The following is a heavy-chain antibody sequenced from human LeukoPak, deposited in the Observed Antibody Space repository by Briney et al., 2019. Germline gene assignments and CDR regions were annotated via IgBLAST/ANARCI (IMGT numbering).Heavy chain of an antibody. CDR3: ARVPYYYDSSGYFY. CDR1: GYTFTSYG. D-gene: IGHD3-22*01. Sequence: ASVKVACKASGYTFTSYGISWVRQPPGQGLEWMGWISAYNGNTNYAQKLQGRVTMTTDTSTSTAYMELRSLRSDDTAVYYCARVPYYYDSSGYFYWGQGTLVTVSS. V-gene: IGHV1-18*01. CDR2: ISAYNGNT. J-gene: IGHJ4*02.